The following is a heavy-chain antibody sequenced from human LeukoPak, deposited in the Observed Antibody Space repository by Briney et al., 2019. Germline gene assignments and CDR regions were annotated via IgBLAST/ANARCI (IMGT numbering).Heavy chain of an antibody. CDR1: GYTFTGYY. D-gene: IGHD5-18*01. Sequence: ASVKVSFKASGYTFTGYYMHWVRQAPGQGLEWMGWINPNSGGTNYAQKFQGRVTMTRDTSISTAYMELSRLRSDDTAVYYCARAVLLGTDFDYWGQGTLVTISS. CDR2: INPNSGGT. CDR3: ARAVLLGTDFDY. V-gene: IGHV1-2*02. J-gene: IGHJ4*02.